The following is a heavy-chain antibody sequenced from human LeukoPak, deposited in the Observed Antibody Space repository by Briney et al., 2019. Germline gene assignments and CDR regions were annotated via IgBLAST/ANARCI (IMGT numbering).Heavy chain of an antibody. CDR2: ISAYNGNT. J-gene: IGHJ4*02. V-gene: IGHV1-18*01. Sequence: ASVTVSFKASGYTFTNYGISWVRQAPGQGVEGMGWISAYNGNTNYAQKLQGRVTMTTDTSTSTAYMNLRSLRSDDTAVYYCAREVPYDSSNYYQPFDYWGQGTLVTVSS. CDR1: GYTFTNYG. D-gene: IGHD3-22*01. CDR3: AREVPYDSSNYYQPFDY.